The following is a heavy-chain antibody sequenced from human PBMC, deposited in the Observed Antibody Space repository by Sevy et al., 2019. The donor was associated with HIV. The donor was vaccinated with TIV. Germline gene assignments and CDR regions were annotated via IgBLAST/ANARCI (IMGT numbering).Heavy chain of an antibody. CDR1: GGSFSGYY. CDR3: ARAPPVVVIPGAPSWFDP. V-gene: IGHV4-34*01. CDR2: INHSGST. J-gene: IGHJ5*02. D-gene: IGHD2-2*01. Sequence: TMSLTCAVYGGSFSGYYWNWIRQSPGKGLEWIGEINHSGSTHYSPSLKSRVTISVDTSKNQFPLRLNSVTAADTAVDYCARAPPVVVIPGAPSWFDPWGQGTLVTVSS.